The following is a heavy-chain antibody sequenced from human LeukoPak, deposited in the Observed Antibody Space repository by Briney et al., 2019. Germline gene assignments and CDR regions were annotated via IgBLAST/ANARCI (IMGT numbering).Heavy chain of an antibody. J-gene: IGHJ5*02. CDR2: ISAYNGNT. CDR1: GYTFTSYV. V-gene: IGHV1-18*01. Sequence: ASVKVSCKASGYTFTSYVISWVRQAPGQGLEWMGWISAYNGNTNYAQKLQGRVTMTTDTSTSTAYMELRSLRSDDTAVYYCARDYGRDSNYWFDPWGQGTLVTVSS. D-gene: IGHD4-11*01. CDR3: ARDYGRDSNYWFDP.